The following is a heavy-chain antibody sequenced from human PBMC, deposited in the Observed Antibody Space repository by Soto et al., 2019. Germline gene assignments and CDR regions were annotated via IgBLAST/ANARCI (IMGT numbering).Heavy chain of an antibody. CDR3: TTDYRPCSIVVVPAAIPMLGDDAFDI. J-gene: IGHJ3*02. CDR1: GFTFSNAW. V-gene: IGHV3-15*01. Sequence: GGSLRLSCAASGFTFSNAWMSWVRQAPGKGLEWVGRIKSKNDGGTTDYAAPVKGRFTISRDDSKNALYLQMNSLKTEDTAVYYCTTDYRPCSIVVVPAAIPMLGDDAFDIWGQGTMVTVSS. D-gene: IGHD2-2*01. CDR2: IKSKNDGGTT.